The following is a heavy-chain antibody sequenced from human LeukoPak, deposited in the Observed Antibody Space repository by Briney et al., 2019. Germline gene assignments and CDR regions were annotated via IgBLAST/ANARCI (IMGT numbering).Heavy chain of an antibody. J-gene: IGHJ4*02. V-gene: IGHV4-34*01. D-gene: IGHD1-26*01. CDR1: GGSFSGYY. CDR3: ARGGKWELLYFDY. CDR2: INHSGST. Sequence: PSETLSLTCAVYGGSFSGYYWSWIRQPPGKGLEWIGEINHSGSTNYNPSLKSRVTISVDASKNQFSLKLSSVTAADTAVYYCARGGKWELLYFDYWGQGTLVTVSS.